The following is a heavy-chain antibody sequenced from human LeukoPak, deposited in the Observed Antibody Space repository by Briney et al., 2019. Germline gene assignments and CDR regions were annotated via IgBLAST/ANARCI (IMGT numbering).Heavy chain of an antibody. CDR1: GFTVSSNY. Sequence: GGSLRLSCAASGFTVSSNYMSWVRQAPGKGLEWVSVIYSGGSTYYADSVKGRFTISRDNSKNTLYLQMNSLRAEDTAVYYCARIGCSSTSCPDYFDCWGQGTLVTVSS. V-gene: IGHV3-53*01. CDR2: IYSGGST. J-gene: IGHJ4*02. D-gene: IGHD2-2*01. CDR3: ARIGCSSTSCPDYFDC.